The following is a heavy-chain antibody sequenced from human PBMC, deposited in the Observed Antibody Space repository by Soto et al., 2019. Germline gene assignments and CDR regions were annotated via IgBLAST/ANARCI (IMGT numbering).Heavy chain of an antibody. D-gene: IGHD6-13*01. J-gene: IGHJ5*02. CDR1: GYSFTSYW. Sequence: GESLKISCNGSGYSFTSYWIGWVRQMPGKGLEWMGIIYPGDSGTRYSPSFQGQVTISADKSISTAYLQWSSLKASDTAMYYRARHISEWQQLGGRFDPWGQGTLVTVSS. CDR3: ARHISEWQQLGGRFDP. CDR2: IYPGDSGT. V-gene: IGHV5-51*01.